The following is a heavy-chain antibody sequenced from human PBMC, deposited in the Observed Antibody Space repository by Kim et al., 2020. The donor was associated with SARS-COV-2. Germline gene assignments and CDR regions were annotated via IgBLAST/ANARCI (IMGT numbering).Heavy chain of an antibody. Sequence: ASVKVSCKASGYTFTSYDINWVRQATGQGLEWMGWMNHNSGNTGYAQKFQGRVTMTRNTSISTAYMELSSLRSEDTAVYYCARGRLIAARHNWFDPWGQGTLVTVSS. CDR3: ARGRLIAARHNWFDP. CDR1: GYTFTSYD. D-gene: IGHD6-6*01. V-gene: IGHV1-8*01. CDR2: MNHNSGNT. J-gene: IGHJ5*02.